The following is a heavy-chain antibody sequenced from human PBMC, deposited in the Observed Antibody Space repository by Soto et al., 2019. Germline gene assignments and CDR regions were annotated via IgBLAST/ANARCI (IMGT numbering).Heavy chain of an antibody. Sequence: SETLSLTCTVSGGSISSISYYWGWIRQPPGKGLEWIGSIYYSGSTYYNPSLKSRVTISVDTSKNQLSLRLSSVTAANTAVYYCARAYYDTSGYSLDPWGQGTRVTVS. D-gene: IGHD3-22*01. CDR1: GGSISSISYY. J-gene: IGHJ5*02. CDR3: ARAYYDTSGYSLDP. V-gene: IGHV4-39*07. CDR2: IYYSGST.